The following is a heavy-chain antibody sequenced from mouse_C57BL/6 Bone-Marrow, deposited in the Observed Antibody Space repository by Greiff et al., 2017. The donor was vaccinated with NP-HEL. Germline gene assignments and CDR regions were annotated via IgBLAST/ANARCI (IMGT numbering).Heavy chain of an antibody. CDR3: ARHEDQDGYYGY. J-gene: IGHJ2*01. Sequence: VQLQQSGAELVKPGASVKLSCKASGYTFTEYTIHWVKQRSGQGLEWIGWFYPGSGSIKYNEKFKDKATLTAEPSSSTVYMELSRVTSEVSAVYCCARHEDQDGYYGYWGQGTTLTVSS. CDR2: FYPGSGSI. D-gene: IGHD2-3*01. CDR1: GYTFTEYT. V-gene: IGHV1-62-2*01.